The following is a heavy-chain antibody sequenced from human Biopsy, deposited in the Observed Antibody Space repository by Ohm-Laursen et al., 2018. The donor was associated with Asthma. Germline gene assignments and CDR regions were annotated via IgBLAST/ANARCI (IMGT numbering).Heavy chain of an antibody. CDR3: VRHQYSSSWSTFDY. Sequence: TLSLTCTVSGGSITSSSYYWGWIRQPPGKGMEWIGGMYHSGSPYYHPSLKSRATISVDTSKNQLSLKMSSVTAAGTAVYFCVRHQYSSSWSTFDYWGQGALVTVSS. J-gene: IGHJ4*02. CDR2: MYHSGSP. D-gene: IGHD3-22*01. V-gene: IGHV4-39*01. CDR1: GGSITSSSYY.